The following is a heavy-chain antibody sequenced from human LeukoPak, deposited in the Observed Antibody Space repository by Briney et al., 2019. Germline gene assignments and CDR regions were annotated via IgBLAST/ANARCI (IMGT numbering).Heavy chain of an antibody. V-gene: IGHV3-21*01. D-gene: IGHD6-13*01. Sequence: GGSLTLSCAGSGFTFSSYSMNWVRQAPGKGLEWVSSISTSSLYIYYADSVKGRFTISRDNAKKSMYLQMNSLRAEDTAVYYCARAALRTPYTNSWFDNGFDYWGQGTLVTVSS. J-gene: IGHJ4*02. CDR1: GFTFSSYS. CDR3: ARAALRTPYTNSWFDNGFDY. CDR2: ISTSSLYI.